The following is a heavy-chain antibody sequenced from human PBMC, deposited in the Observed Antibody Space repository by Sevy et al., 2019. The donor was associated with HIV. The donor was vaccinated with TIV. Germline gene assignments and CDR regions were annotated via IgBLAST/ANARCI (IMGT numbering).Heavy chain of an antibody. J-gene: IGHJ4*02. V-gene: IGHV3-23*01. CDR3: ARERCTKPDDD. CDR2: LSFGCGKI. D-gene: IGHD2-8*01. Sequence: GGSLRLSCAASGFDFSIYSMSWVRQAPGKGLEWVSTLSFGCGKINYADSVKGRLTISRDNSKSSVYLQLNNMRVEDTAVLYCARERCTKPDDDWVQGILDTFSS. CDR1: GFDFSIYS.